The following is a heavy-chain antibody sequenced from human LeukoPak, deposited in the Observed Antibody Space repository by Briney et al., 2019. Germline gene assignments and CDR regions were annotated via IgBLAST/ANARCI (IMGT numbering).Heavy chain of an antibody. J-gene: IGHJ4*02. CDR1: GFTFSSYA. CDR2: ISYDGSNK. CDR3: ARDGLIAVAGFDY. D-gene: IGHD6-19*01. V-gene: IGHV3-30-3*01. Sequence: PGGSLRLSCAASGFTFSSYAMPWVRQAPGKGLEWVAVISYDGSNKYYADSVKGRFTISRDNSKNTLYLQMNSLRAEDTAVYYCARDGLIAVAGFDYWGQGTLVTVSS.